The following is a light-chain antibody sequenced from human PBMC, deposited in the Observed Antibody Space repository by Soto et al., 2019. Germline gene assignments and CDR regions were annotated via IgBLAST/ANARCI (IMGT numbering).Light chain of an antibody. J-gene: IGKJ5*01. CDR3: QQYNSWPPIT. CDR2: DVS. Sequence: EIVLTQSPATLSLSPGDRATLSCRASQSVTSALAWFQQKPGQAPRLLIYDVSRRATGIPDRFSGGGSGTEFTLIISSLQSEDFVVYYCQQYNSWPPITFGQGTRLEIK. V-gene: IGKV3D-15*01. CDR1: QSVTSA.